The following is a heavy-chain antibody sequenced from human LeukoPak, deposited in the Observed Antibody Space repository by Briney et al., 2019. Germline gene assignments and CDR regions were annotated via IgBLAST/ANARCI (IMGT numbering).Heavy chain of an antibody. CDR2: IYYSGST. CDR3: ARQQYSSSWVDY. D-gene: IGHD6-13*01. CDR1: GGSISSYY. J-gene: IGHJ4*02. V-gene: IGHV4-59*08. Sequence: SETLSLTCTVSGGSISSYYWSWIRQPPGKGLEWTGYIYYSGSTNYNPSLKSRVTISVDTSKNQFSLKLSSVTAADTAVYYCARQQYSSSWVDYWGQGTLVTVSS.